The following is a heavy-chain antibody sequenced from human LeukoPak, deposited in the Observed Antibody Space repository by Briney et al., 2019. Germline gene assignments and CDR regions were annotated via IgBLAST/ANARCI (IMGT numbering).Heavy chain of an antibody. CDR1: GGSFSGYY. Sequence: PSETLSLTCAVYGGSFSGYYWSWIRQPPGEGREWIGEINHSGSTNYNTSLKSRVTISVDTSTKPFSLKLSSVTAADTGVYYCAREFHYYGSGSYSYMVVWGKGTTVTVSS. CDR2: INHSGST. CDR3: AREFHYYGSGSYSYMVV. J-gene: IGHJ6*03. D-gene: IGHD3-10*01. V-gene: IGHV4-34*01.